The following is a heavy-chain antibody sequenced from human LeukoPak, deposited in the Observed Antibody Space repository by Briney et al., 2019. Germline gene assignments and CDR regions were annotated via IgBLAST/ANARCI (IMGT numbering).Heavy chain of an antibody. D-gene: IGHD2-21*01. J-gene: IGHJ4*02. V-gene: IGHV4-38-2*02. CDR3: ARDPSLLKIGNFDY. Sequence: SETLSLTCTVSGYSISSGYYWGWIRLLPGKGLEWIGSIYHSGSTYYNPSLKSRVTIAVDTSKNQFSLKLSSVTAADTAVYYCARDPSLLKIGNFDYWGKGTLVTVSS. CDR2: IYHSGST. CDR1: GYSISSGYY.